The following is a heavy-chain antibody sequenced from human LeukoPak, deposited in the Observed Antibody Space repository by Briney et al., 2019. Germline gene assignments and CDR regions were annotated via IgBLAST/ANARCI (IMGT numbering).Heavy chain of an antibody. CDR2: INPNSGGT. CDR1: GYTFTSYY. Sequence: ASVKVSCKASGYTFTSYYMHWVRQAPGQGLEWMGWINPNSGGTNYAQKFQGRVTMTRDTSISTAYMELSRLRSDDTAVYYCARDRRYYYYGMDVWGQGTTVTVSS. J-gene: IGHJ6*02. CDR3: ARDRRYYYYGMDV. V-gene: IGHV1-2*02.